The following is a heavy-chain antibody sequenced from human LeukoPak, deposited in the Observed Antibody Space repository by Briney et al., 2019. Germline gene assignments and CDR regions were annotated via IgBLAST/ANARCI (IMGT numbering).Heavy chain of an antibody. D-gene: IGHD2-15*01. CDR2: IYYSGST. CDR3: ARGPEKPGYCSGGSCSAYFDY. Sequence: SETLSLTCTVSGGSISSGGYYWSWIRQHPGKGLEWIGYIYYSGSTYYSPSLKSRVTISVDTSKNQFSLKLSSVTAADTAVYYCARGPEKPGYCSGGSCSAYFDYWGQGTLVTVSS. J-gene: IGHJ4*02. CDR1: GGSISSGGYY. V-gene: IGHV4-31*03.